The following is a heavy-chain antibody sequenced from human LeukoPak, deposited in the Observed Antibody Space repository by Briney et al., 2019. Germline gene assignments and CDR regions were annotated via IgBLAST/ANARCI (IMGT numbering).Heavy chain of an antibody. J-gene: IGHJ3*02. CDR1: GGSISSYY. Sequence: SETLSLTCTVSGGSISSYYWSWIRQPAGKGLEWIGRIYTSGSTNYNPSLKSRVTMSVDTSKNQFSLKLSSVTAADTAVYYCARSYDYYDSSGHWGDAFDIWGQGTMVTVSS. CDR3: ARSYDYYDSSGHWGDAFDI. CDR2: IYTSGST. V-gene: IGHV4-4*07. D-gene: IGHD3-22*01.